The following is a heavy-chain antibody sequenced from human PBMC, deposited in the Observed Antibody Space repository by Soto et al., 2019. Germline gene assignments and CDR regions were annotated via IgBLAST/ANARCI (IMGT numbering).Heavy chain of an antibody. CDR3: PGVRGVIPFDY. CDR1: GSTFSSYA. J-gene: IGHJ4*02. D-gene: IGHD3-10*02. V-gene: IGHV3-23*01. CDR2: ISGSGGST. Sequence: EVQLLESGGGLVQPGGSLSLSCAASGSTFSSYAMSWVRQAPGKGLEWVSAISGSGGSTYYADSVKGRFAISRDNSKNTLYLQMNSLRTEDTAVYYCPGVRGVIPFDYWGQGTRVTVST.